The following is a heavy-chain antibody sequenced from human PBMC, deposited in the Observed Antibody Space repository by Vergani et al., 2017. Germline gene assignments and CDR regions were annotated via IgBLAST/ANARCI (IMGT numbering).Heavy chain of an antibody. CDR2: IYYSGST. V-gene: IGHV4-31*03. J-gene: IGHJ5*02. Sequence: QVQLQESGPGLVKPSQTLSLTCTVSGGSISSGGYYWSWIRQHPGKGLEWIGYIYYSGSTYYNPSLKSRVTISVDTSKNQFSLKLSSVTAADTAVYYCARVNMVVAAPKAGFDPWGQGTLVTVSS. CDR1: GGSISSGGYY. D-gene: IGHD2-15*01. CDR3: ARVNMVVAAPKAGFDP.